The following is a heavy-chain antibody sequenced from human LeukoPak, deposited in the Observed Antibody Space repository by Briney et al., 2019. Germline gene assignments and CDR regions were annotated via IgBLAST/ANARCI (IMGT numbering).Heavy chain of an antibody. V-gene: IGHV4-30-2*01. J-gene: IGHJ4*02. Sequence: SETLSLTCAVSGGSISSGSYSWSWVRQPPGKGLEWTGYIYHRGSTYYNPSLKSRVTMSLDRSNNQFSLNLSSVTAADTAVYYCARFSPRALGNYFDYWGQGTLVTVSS. CDR1: GGSISSGSYS. CDR2: IYHRGST. D-gene: IGHD3-16*01. CDR3: ARFSPRALGNYFDY.